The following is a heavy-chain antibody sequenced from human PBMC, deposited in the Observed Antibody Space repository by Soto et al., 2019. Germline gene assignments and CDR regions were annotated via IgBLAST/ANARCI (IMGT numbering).Heavy chain of an antibody. CDR1: GGTFSSYA. CDR2: IIPIFGTA. J-gene: IGHJ5*02. CDR3: ARCLVAAAAKSPYNWFDP. V-gene: IGHV1-69*01. Sequence: QVQLVQSGAEVKKPGSSVKVSCKASGGTFSSYAISWVRQAPGQGLEWMGGIIPIFGTANYAQKFQGRVTITADESTSTAYMELSSLRSEDTAVYYCARCLVAAAAKSPYNWFDPWGQGTLVTVSS. D-gene: IGHD6-13*01.